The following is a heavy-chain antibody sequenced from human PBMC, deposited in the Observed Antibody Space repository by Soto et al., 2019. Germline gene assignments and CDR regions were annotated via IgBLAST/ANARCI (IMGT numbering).Heavy chain of an antibody. J-gene: IGHJ6*02. V-gene: IGHV4-34*01. D-gene: IGHD3-3*01. Sequence: QVQLQQWGAGLLKPSETLSLTCAVYGGSFSGYYWSWIRQPPGKGLEWIGEINHSGSTNYNPSLKSRVTISVDTSKNQFSLKLSSVTAADTAVYYCARVCSRLRFLEWLSEYYYGMDVWGQGTTVTVSS. CDR2: INHSGST. CDR3: ARVCSRLRFLEWLSEYYYGMDV. CDR1: GGSFSGYY.